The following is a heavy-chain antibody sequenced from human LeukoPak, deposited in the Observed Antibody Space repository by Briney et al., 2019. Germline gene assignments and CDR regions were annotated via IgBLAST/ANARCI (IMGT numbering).Heavy chain of an antibody. CDR1: GFTFYSYA. CDR3: ASASSHRIAAGGDY. D-gene: IGHD6-13*01. J-gene: IGHJ4*02. CDR2: VLGNGIP. Sequence: GGSLRLSCAASGFTFYSYAMSWVRQAPGKGLEGVSSVLGNGIPYYAGSVKGRFTISRDNAKNTLYLQMNSLRAEDTAVYYCASASSHRIAAGGDYWGQGTLVTVSS. V-gene: IGHV3-23*01.